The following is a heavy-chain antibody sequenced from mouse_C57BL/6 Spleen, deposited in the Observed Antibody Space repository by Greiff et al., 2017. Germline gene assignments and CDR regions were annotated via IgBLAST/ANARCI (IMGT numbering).Heavy chain of an antibody. Sequence: VQLQQPGAELVRPGSSVKLSCKASGYTFTSYWMDWVKQRPGQGLEWIGNIYPSDSETHYNQKFKDKATLTVDKSSSKAYMQLSSLTSEDSAVYYCARGDYYAMDYWGQGTSVTVSS. CDR2: IYPSDSET. CDR1: GYTFTSYW. CDR3: ARGDYYAMDY. J-gene: IGHJ4*01. V-gene: IGHV1-61*01.